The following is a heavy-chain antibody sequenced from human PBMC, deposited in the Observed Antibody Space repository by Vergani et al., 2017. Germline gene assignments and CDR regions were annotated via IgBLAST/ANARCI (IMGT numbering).Heavy chain of an antibody. D-gene: IGHD5-18*01. CDR2: IYWDDDK. V-gene: IGHV2-5*02. CDR3: AHMPILKGYSYVIDY. J-gene: IGHJ4*02. CDR1: GFSLSTSGVG. Sequence: QITLKESGPTLVKPTQTLTLTCTFSGFSLSTSGVGVGWIRQPPGKALEWLALIYWDDDKRYSPSLKSRLTITKDTSKNQVVLTMTNMDPVGTATYYCAHMPILKGYSYVIDYWGQGTLVTVSS.